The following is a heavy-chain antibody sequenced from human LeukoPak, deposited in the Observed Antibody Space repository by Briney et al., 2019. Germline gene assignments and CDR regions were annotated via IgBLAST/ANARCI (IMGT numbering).Heavy chain of an antibody. Sequence: ASVKVSCKASGYTFTSYYMNWVRQATGQGLEWMGIINPSGGSTSYAQKFQGRVTMTRDTSTSTVYMELSSLRSEDTAVYYCARSRSGSYLLGYWGQGTLVTVSS. CDR2: INPSGGST. D-gene: IGHD1-26*01. CDR3: ARSRSGSYLLGY. J-gene: IGHJ4*02. V-gene: IGHV1-46*01. CDR1: GYTFTSYY.